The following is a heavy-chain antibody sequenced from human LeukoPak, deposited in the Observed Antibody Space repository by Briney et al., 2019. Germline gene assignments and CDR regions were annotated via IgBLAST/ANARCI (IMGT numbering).Heavy chain of an antibody. CDR1: GGTFSSYA. V-gene: IGHV1-69*13. CDR3: ARDVLAGPGGTLLGYFDY. J-gene: IGHJ4*02. Sequence: SVKVSCKASGGTFSSYAISWVRQAPGQGLEWMGGIIPIFGTANYAQKFQGRVTITADESTSTAYMELSSLRSEDTAVYYCARDVLAGPGGTLLGYFDYWGRGTLVTVSS. CDR2: IIPIFGTA. D-gene: IGHD1-14*01.